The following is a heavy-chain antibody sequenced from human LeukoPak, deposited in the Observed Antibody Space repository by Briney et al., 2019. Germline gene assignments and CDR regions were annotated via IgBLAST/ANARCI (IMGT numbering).Heavy chain of an antibody. D-gene: IGHD5-18*01. V-gene: IGHV4-61*02. CDR2: IYTSGST. CDR3: ARVVKYSYGLDY. Sequence: SETLSLTCTVSGGSISSGSYYWSWIRQPAGKGLEWIGCIYTSGSTNYNPSLKSRVTISVDTSKNQFSLKLSSVTAADTAVYYCARVVKYSYGLDYWGQGTLVTVSS. CDR1: GGSISSGSYY. J-gene: IGHJ4*02.